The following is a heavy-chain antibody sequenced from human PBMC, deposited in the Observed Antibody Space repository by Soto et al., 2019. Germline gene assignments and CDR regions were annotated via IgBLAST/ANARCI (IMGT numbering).Heavy chain of an antibody. J-gene: IGHJ4*02. CDR2: LYDSGSA. CDR3: ATLPPRVVVSVLPIPT. CDR1: GDSISTYY. D-gene: IGHD2-21*01. Sequence: SETLSLTCTVSGDSISTYYWSWIRQPPGKGLEWIGYLYDSGSAHYNPSLKSRVTISVDTTKNQFSLKLTSVTAADTAVYYCATLPPRVVVSVLPIPTWGQGTQVTVSS. V-gene: IGHV4-59*03.